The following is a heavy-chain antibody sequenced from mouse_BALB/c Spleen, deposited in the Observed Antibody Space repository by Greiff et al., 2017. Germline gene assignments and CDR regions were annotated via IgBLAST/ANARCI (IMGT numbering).Heavy chain of an antibody. J-gene: IGHJ4*01. Sequence: DVQLVESGGGLVQPGGSLKLSCAASGFTFSSYGMSWVRQTPDKRLELVATINSNGGSTYYPDSVKGRFTISRDNAKNTLYLQMSSLKSEDTAMYYCARDRYGSSGDYWGQGTSVTVSS. V-gene: IGHV5-6-3*01. CDR3: ARDRYGSSGDY. CDR2: INSNGGST. D-gene: IGHD1-1*01. CDR1: GFTFSSYG.